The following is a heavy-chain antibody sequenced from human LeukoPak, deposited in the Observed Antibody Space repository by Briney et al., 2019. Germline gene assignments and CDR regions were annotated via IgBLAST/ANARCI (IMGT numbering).Heavy chain of an antibody. D-gene: IGHD4-17*01. J-gene: IGHJ3*02. CDR3: AKDPSSGGNYGDFETGAFDI. CDR2: ISYDGSNK. CDR1: GFTFSSYG. V-gene: IGHV3-30*18. Sequence: GGSLRLSCAASGFTFSSYGMHWVRQAPGEGLEWVAVISYDGSNKYYADSVKGRFTISRDNSKNTLYLQMNSLRAEDTAVYYCAKDPSSGGNYGDFETGAFDIWGQGTMVTVSS.